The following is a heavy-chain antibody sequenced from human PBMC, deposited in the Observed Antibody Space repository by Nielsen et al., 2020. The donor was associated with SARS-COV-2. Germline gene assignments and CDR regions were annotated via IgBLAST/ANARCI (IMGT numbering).Heavy chain of an antibody. CDR2: ISYDGSNK. V-gene: IGHV3-30-3*01. J-gene: IGHJ5*02. CDR3: ARAYGSGSYYEFDP. D-gene: IGHD3-10*01. Sequence: GESLKISCAASGFTFSSYAMHWVRQAPGKGLEWVAVISYDGSNKYYADSVKGRFTISRDNAKNSLYLQMNSLRDEDTAVYYCARAYGSGSYYEFDPWGQGTLVTVSS. CDR1: GFTFSSYA.